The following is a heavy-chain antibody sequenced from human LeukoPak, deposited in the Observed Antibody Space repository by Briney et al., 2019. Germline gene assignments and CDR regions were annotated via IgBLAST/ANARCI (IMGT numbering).Heavy chain of an antibody. V-gene: IGHV4-59*01. D-gene: IGHD1-26*01. J-gene: IGHJ4*02. CDR3: ARDLSGTYSGSDY. CDR1: GGSISSYS. CDR2: IFYTGGT. Sequence: SETLSLTCTVSGGSISSYSWSWIRQPPGKGLEWIGYIFYTGGTNYNPSLKSRITISVDTSKNQLSLKLSSVTAADTAIYYCARDLSGTYSGSDYWGQGTLVTVSS.